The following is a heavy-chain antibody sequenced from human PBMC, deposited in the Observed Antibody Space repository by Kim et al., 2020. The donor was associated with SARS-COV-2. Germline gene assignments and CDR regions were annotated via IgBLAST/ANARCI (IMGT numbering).Heavy chain of an antibody. V-gene: IGHV3-15*01. CDR3: TTGPTADYGDYSLDY. Sequence: GGSLRLSCAASGFTFSNAWMSWVRQAPGKGLEWVGRIKSKTDGGTTDYAAPVKGRFTISRDDSKNTLYLQMNSLKTEDTAVYYCTTGPTADYGDYSLDYWGQGTLVTVSS. J-gene: IGHJ4*02. CDR1: GFTFSNAW. CDR2: IKSKTDGGTT. D-gene: IGHD4-17*01.